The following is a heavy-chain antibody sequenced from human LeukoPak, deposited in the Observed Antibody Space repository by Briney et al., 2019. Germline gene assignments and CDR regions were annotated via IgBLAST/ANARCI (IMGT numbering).Heavy chain of an antibody. CDR3: AKRIQSAMATGY. CDR2: INGSGGST. CDR1: EFIFSSYA. D-gene: IGHD5-18*01. Sequence: GGTLRLSCVASEFIFSSYAMSWVRQAPGKGLEWVSDINGSGGSTYYADSVKGRFTISRDNSKNTLYLQMNSLRAEDTAVYYCAKRIQSAMATGYWGQGTLVTVSS. J-gene: IGHJ4*02. V-gene: IGHV3-23*01.